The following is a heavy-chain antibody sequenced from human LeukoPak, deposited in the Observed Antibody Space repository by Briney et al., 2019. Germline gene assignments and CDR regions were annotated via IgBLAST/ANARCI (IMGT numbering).Heavy chain of an antibody. CDR2: TYYRSKWYD. CDR1: GVSVSCNSAA. CDR3: ARVDQWPPSGWFDP. Sequence: SETLSLTCAISGVSVSCNSAAGNWTRAPPSRGLEWLGRTYYRSKWYDDYAVSVRSRITISPDTSKNQFSLQLSSVTPEDTAVYYCARVDQWPPSGWFDPWGQGIQVTVSS. J-gene: IGHJ5*02. V-gene: IGHV6-1*01. D-gene: IGHD6-19*01.